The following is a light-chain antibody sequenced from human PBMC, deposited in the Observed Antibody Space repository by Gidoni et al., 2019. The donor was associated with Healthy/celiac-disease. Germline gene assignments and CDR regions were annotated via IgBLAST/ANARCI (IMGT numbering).Light chain of an antibody. CDR2: DAS. J-gene: IGKJ5*01. Sequence: EIVLTQSPATLSLSPGEIATLSCRASQSVRSYLAWYQQKPGQAPRLLIYDASNRTTGIPARFSGSGSGTDFTLTISSLETEDFAVYYCQQRSNWPPGFGQGTRLEIK. CDR3: QQRSNWPPG. CDR1: QSVRSY. V-gene: IGKV3-11*01.